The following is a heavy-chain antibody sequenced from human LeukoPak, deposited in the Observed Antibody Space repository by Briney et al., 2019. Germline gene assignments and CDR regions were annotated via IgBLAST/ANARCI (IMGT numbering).Heavy chain of an antibody. J-gene: IGHJ4*02. CDR3: ARDAYAGFSSSWHEDH. CDR2: INPNSGGT. D-gene: IGHD2-2*01. CDR1: GYTFTGYY. Sequence: ASVKVSCKTSGYTFTGYYVHWVRQAPGQGLEWMGWINPNSGGTKYSPKFQAGVAMTRDTSISTAYMELSGLTSDDTAVYYCARDAYAGFSSSWHEDHWGQGTLVTVSS. V-gene: IGHV1-2*02.